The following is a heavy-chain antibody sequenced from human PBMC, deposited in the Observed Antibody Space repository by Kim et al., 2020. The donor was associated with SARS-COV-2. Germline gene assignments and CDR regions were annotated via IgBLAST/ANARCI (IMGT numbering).Heavy chain of an antibody. Sequence: NYNSSLGSRVTVSVDTSKNQFSLKLTSVTAAETAVYYCARGDTFGKFYDYWGRGALVIVSS. CDR3: ARGDTFGKFYDY. D-gene: IGHD3-10*01. V-gene: IGHV4-4*06. J-gene: IGHJ4*02.